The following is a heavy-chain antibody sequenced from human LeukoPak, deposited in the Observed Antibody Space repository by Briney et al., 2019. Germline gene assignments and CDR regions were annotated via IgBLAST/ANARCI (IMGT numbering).Heavy chain of an antibody. CDR3: MRSLGYCSGGGCYLFGMDV. V-gene: IGHV1-69*13. CDR1: GGNLSTYA. D-gene: IGHD2-15*01. J-gene: IGHJ6*02. CDR2: IIPFFATT. Sequence: SVKVSCKASGGNLSTYAMTWVRQAPGQGLEWMGGIIPFFATTNYAQKFQGRVTVTADESTSTSFMELTSLRSDDSAVYYCMRSLGYCSGGGCYLFGMDVWGQGTTVTVSS.